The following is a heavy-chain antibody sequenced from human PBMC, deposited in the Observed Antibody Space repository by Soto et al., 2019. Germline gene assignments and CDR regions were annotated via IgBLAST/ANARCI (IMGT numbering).Heavy chain of an antibody. D-gene: IGHD2-2*01. V-gene: IGHV4-39*01. CDR2: IYYSGST. CDR3: ARLHGYCISSSCHGHYAMDV. Sequence: SETLSLTCTVSGGSISSSSYYWGWIRQPPGKGLEWIGSIYYSGSTYYNPSLKSRVTISVDTSKNQFSLKVTSVTAADTAVYYCARLHGYCISSSCHGHYAMDVWGQGTMVTVSS. CDR1: GGSISSSSYY. J-gene: IGHJ6*02.